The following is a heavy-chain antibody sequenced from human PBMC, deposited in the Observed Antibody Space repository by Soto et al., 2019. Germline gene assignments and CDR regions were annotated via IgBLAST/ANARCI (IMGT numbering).Heavy chain of an antibody. V-gene: IGHV3-23*01. Sequence: PGGSLRLSCAASGFTFSDYYMSWIRQAPGKGLEWVSAISGSGNRTFHADSVKGRFTISRDNAKNALYLQMNSLRVEDTAVYYCAKEVTSGSYSHYYYGLDVWGQGTMVTVSS. J-gene: IGHJ6*02. CDR1: GFTFSDYY. CDR3: AKEVTSGSYSHYYYGLDV. CDR2: ISGSGNRT. D-gene: IGHD1-26*01.